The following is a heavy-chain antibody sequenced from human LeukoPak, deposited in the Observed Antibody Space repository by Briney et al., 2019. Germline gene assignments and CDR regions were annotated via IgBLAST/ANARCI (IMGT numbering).Heavy chain of an antibody. V-gene: IGHV7-4-1*02. D-gene: IGHD3-10*01. CDR3: ARGDVLLWFGELLVPWFYYYYGMDV. CDR1: GYTFTSYA. Sequence: ASVKVSCKAPGYTFTSYAMNWVRQAPGQGLEWMGWINTNTGNPTYAQGFTGRFVFSLDTSVSTAYLQISSLKAEDTAVYYCARGDVLLWFGELLVPWFYYYYGMDVWGQGTTVTVSS. CDR2: INTNTGNP. J-gene: IGHJ6*02.